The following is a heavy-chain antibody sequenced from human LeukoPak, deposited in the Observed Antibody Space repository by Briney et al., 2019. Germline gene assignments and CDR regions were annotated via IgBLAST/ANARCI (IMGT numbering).Heavy chain of an antibody. D-gene: IGHD2-2*01. CDR2: INPNSGGT. J-gene: IGHJ4*02. V-gene: IGHV1-2*02. Sequence: ASVKVSCKASGYTFTGYYMHWVRQAPGQGLEWMGWINPNSGGTNYAQKFQGRVTMTRDTSISTAYMELSRLRSDDTAVYYCARMCDRTSWRYLYYFDYWGQGTLVTVSS. CDR3: ARMCDRTSWRYLYYFDY. CDR1: GYTFTGYY.